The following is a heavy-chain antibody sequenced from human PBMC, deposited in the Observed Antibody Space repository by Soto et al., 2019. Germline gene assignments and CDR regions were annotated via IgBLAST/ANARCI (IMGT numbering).Heavy chain of an antibody. CDR1: GFTFSSYC. D-gene: IGHD3-3*01. V-gene: IGHV3-74*01. CDR2: INSDGSST. CDR3: ARDGYYDFWRGYWSSLDY. J-gene: IGHJ4*02. Sequence: EVQLVESGGGLVQSGGSLRLYCAASGFTFSSYCMHWVRQAPGKGLVWVSRINSDGSSTSYADSVKGRFTISRDNAKNTLYLQMNSLRAEDTAVYYCARDGYYDFWRGYWSSLDYWGQGTLVTVSS.